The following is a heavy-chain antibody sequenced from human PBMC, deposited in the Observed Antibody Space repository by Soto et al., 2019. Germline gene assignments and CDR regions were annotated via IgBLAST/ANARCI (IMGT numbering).Heavy chain of an antibody. Sequence: ASVKVSCKASGYTFTSYYMHWVRQAPGQGLEWMGIINPSGGSTSYAQKFQGRVTMTRDTSTSTVYMELSSLRSEDTAVYYCALIRDYYDSSGYYFDAFDIWGQGTMVTGSS. J-gene: IGHJ3*02. V-gene: IGHV1-46*01. CDR3: ALIRDYYDSSGYYFDAFDI. CDR1: GYTFTSYY. CDR2: INPSGGST. D-gene: IGHD3-22*01.